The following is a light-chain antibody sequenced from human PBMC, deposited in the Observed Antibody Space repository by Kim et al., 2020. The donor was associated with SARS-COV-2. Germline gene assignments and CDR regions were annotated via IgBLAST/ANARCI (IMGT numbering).Light chain of an antibody. Sequence: ALAQTVRITCQGDSLRSYYASWYQQKPGHAPLLVIYAENNRPSGIPDRFSGSSSGNTASLTITGAQAEDEADYYCNSRDSSGNHWVFGGGTQLTVL. V-gene: IGLV3-19*01. CDR3: NSRDSSGNHWV. J-gene: IGLJ3*02. CDR2: AEN. CDR1: SLRSYY.